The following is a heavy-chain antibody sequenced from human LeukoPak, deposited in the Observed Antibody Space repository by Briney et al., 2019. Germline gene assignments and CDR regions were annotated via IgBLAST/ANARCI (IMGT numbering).Heavy chain of an antibody. J-gene: IGHJ6*02. Sequence: GGSLRLSCAASGFTFNNYALSWVRQAPGKGLEWISAISGVGGNTYYADSVKGRFTISSDISKNTLYLQMNSLRVEDTALYYCARGYDFWSGTRRMDVWGQGTTVTVFS. V-gene: IGHV3-23*01. CDR3: ARGYDFWSGTRRMDV. CDR2: ISGVGGNT. CDR1: GFTFNNYA. D-gene: IGHD3-3*01.